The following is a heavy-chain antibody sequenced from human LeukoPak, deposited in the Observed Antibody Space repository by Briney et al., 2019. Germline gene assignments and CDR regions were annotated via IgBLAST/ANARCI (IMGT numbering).Heavy chain of an antibody. CDR1: GGSFSDYY. CDR2: INHSGST. V-gene: IGHV4-34*01. D-gene: IGHD3-16*01. CDR3: AGQSRGSPPWY. J-gene: IGHJ4*02. Sequence: SETLSLTCAVYGGSFSDYYWSWIRQPPGKGLEWIGKINHSGSTDYNPSLKSRVTISVDTSKNQFSLMLSSVTAADTALYYCAGQSRGSPPWYWGQGTLVTVSS.